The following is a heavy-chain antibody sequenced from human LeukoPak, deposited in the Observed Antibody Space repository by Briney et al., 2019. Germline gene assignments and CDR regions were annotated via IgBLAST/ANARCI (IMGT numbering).Heavy chain of an antibody. CDR2: INHSGST. CDR3: APTYCSSTSCYSDASDI. V-gene: IGHV4-34*01. Sequence: SETLSLTCAVYGGSFSGYYWSWIRQPPGKGLEWIGEINHSGSTNYNPSLKSRVTISVDTSKNQFSLKLSSVTAADTAVYYCAPTYCSSTSCYSDASDIWGQGTMVTVSS. J-gene: IGHJ3*02. D-gene: IGHD2-2*01. CDR1: GGSFSGYY.